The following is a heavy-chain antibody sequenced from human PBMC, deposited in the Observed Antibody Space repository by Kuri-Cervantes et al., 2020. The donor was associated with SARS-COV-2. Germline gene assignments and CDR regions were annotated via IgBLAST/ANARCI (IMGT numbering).Heavy chain of an antibody. CDR1: GFTFSDYY. J-gene: IGHJ6*02. CDR3: ARQGYCSGGSCYSSAMDV. CDR2: ISSSGGIYM. D-gene: IGHD2-15*01. Sequence: GGSLRLSCAASGFTFSDYYMSWIRQAPGKGLEWVSYISSSGGIYMQYADSVKGRFTISRDNAKKSLYLEMNSLRAEDTAVYYCARQGYCSGGSCYSSAMDVWGQGTTVTVSS. V-gene: IGHV3-11*01.